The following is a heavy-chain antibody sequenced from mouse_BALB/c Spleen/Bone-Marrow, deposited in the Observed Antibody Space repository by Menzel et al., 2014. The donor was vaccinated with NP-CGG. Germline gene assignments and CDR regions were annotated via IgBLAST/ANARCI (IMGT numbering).Heavy chain of an antibody. V-gene: IGHV7-3*02. J-gene: IGHJ2*01. Sequence: DVMLVESGGGLIQPGGSLRLSCATSGFTFTDYYTTWVRQPPGKALEWLGFIRNKANSYTTEYSASVKGRFTISRDNSQSILYLQMNTLRAEDSAAYYCARDMGGLLFDYWGQGTTLTVPS. D-gene: IGHD2-3*01. CDR1: GFTFTDYY. CDR2: IRNKANSYTT. CDR3: ARDMGGLLFDY.